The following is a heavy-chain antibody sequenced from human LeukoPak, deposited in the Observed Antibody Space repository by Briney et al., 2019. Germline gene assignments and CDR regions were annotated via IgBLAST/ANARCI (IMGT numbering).Heavy chain of an antibody. Sequence: GGSLRLSCAASGFTFSSHAMSWVRQAPGKGLEWVSHISGTGSSTYYADSVKGRFTISRDNYKNTLFLQMYSLRAEDSAVYYCAREPFKSRGDYFDFWGQGTLVTVSS. CDR3: AREPFKSRGDYFDF. CDR2: ISGTGSST. D-gene: IGHD3-10*01. J-gene: IGHJ4*02. CDR1: GFTFSSHA. V-gene: IGHV3-23*01.